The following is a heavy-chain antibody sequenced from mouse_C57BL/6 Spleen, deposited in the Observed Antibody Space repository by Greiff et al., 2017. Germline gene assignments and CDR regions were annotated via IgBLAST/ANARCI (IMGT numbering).Heavy chain of an antibody. V-gene: IGHV1-50*01. CDR3: ARGREFGY. CDR1: GYTFTSYW. Sequence: VQLQQPGAELVKPGASVKLSCKASGYTFTSYWMQWVKQRPGQGLEWIGEIDPSDSYTNYNQKFKGKATLTVDTSSSTAYMQLSSLTSEDSAVYYCARGREFGYWGQGTTLTVSS. CDR2: IDPSDSYT. J-gene: IGHJ2*01.